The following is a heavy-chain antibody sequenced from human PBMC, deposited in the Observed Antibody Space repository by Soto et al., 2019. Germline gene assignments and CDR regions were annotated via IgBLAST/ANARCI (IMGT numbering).Heavy chain of an antibody. CDR3: AKAEISQNEETKFGGVIDDEYYFDY. J-gene: IGHJ4*02. D-gene: IGHD3-16*02. Sequence: GGSLRLSCPASGFTLSSYAMSWVRQAPGKGLEWVSAISGSGGSTYYADSVKGPFNIYRDNTKNTLYLQMNSQRAEDTAVYYCAKAEISQNEETKFGGVIDDEYYFDYWGQGTLVTVSS. CDR1: GFTLSSYA. CDR2: ISGSGGST. V-gene: IGHV3-23*01.